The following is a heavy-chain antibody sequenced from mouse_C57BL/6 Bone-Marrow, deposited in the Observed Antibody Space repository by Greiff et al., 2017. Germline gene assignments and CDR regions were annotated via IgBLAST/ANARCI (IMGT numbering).Heavy chain of an antibody. D-gene: IGHD2-5*01. CDR1: GYTFTSYW. Sequence: QVHVKQPGAELVKPGASVKMSCKASGYTFTSYWITWVKQRPGQGLEWIGDIYPGSGSTNYNEKFKSKATLTVDTSSSTAYMQLSSLTSEDSAVYYCARPYYSNYWYFDVGGTGTTVTVSS. V-gene: IGHV1-55*01. CDR3: ARPYYSNYWYFDV. J-gene: IGHJ1*03. CDR2: IYPGSGST.